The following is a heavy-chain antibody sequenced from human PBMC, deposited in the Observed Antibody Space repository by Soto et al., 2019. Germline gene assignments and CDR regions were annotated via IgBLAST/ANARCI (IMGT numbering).Heavy chain of an antibody. CDR2: ITGSGLTT. D-gene: IGHD1-26*01. Sequence: TGGSLRLSCSASGFTFSSFAMNWVRQAPGKGLEWVSSITGSGLTTHDADSVKGRFTISRDNSKNTLYLQMNSLRAEDTAVYYCAKQGVGATGSYYFDSWGQGALVTVSS. V-gene: IGHV3-23*01. CDR1: GFTFSSFA. J-gene: IGHJ4*02. CDR3: AKQGVGATGSYYFDS.